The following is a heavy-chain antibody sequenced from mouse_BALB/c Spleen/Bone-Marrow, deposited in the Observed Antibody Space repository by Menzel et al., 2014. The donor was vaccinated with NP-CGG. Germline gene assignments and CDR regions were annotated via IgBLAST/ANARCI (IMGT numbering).Heavy chain of an antibody. D-gene: IGHD1-1*01. V-gene: IGHV1-14*01. J-gene: IGHJ2*01. CDR2: MNPFNDGT. Sequence: QLQQSGPELVKPGASVKMSCKASRYTFTSYVLHWVRRKPGQGLEWIGFMNPFNDGTKYNEKFKGKATLTSDKSSSTAYMELSSLTSEDSAVYYCAREVVATDYFDYWGQGTTLTVSS. CDR1: RYTFTSYV. CDR3: AREVVATDYFDY.